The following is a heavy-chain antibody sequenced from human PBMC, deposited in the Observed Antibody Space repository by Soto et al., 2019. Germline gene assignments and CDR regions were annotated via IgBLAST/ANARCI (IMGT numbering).Heavy chain of an antibody. D-gene: IGHD3-10*01. CDR3: VRESLTVTRRVGFYSGMDV. J-gene: IGHJ6*02. CDR2: IRSTSTSI. CDR1: GFTFNDYN. Sequence: GGSLRLSCAASGFTFNDYNMNWVRQAPGKGLEWVAYIRSTSTSIHYADSVRGRFTISRDSAKSSLYLQMNSLRDEDTAVYYCVRESLTVTRRVGFYSGMDVWGQGTTVTVSS. V-gene: IGHV3-48*02.